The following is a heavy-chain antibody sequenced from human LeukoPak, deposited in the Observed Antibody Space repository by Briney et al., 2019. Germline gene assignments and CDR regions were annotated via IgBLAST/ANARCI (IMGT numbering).Heavy chain of an antibody. CDR3: ARVGQQLIFHYFDY. Sequence: SQTLSLTCTVSGGSISSGNYYWSWIRQHPGKGLEWIGYIYYSGSTYYNPSLKSRVTISVDTSKNQFSLKLSSVTAADTAVYYCARVGQQLIFHYFDYWGQGTLVTVSS. CDR2: IYYSGST. V-gene: IGHV4-31*03. D-gene: IGHD6-13*01. J-gene: IGHJ4*02. CDR1: GGSISSGNYY.